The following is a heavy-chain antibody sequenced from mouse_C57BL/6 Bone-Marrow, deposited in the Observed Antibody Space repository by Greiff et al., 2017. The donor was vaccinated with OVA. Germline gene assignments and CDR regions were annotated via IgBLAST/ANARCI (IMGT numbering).Heavy chain of an antibody. J-gene: IGHJ3*01. Sequence: EVQLQESGGDLVKPGGSLKLSCAASGFTFSSYGMSWVRQTPDKRLEWVATISSGGSYTYYPDSVKGRITISGDNAKHTLYLQMSSLKSEDTAMYYCARLGPWFAYWGQGTLVTVSA. CDR2: ISSGGSYT. CDR3: ARLGPWFAY. CDR1: GFTFSSYG. V-gene: IGHV5-6*01.